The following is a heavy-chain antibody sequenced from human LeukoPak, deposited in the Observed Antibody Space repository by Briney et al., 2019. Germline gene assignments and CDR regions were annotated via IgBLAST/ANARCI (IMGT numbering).Heavy chain of an antibody. CDR2: INPNSGGT. CDR1: GYTFTGYY. D-gene: IGHD3-3*01. J-gene: IGHJ4*02. V-gene: IGHV1-2*02. CDR3: ARDPYYDFWSGQTDY. Sequence: GASVKVSCKASGYTFTGYYMHWERQAPGQGLEWMGWINPNSGGTNYAQKFQGRVTMTRDTSISTAYMELSRLRSDDTAVYYCARDPYYDFWSGQTDYWGQGTLVTVSS.